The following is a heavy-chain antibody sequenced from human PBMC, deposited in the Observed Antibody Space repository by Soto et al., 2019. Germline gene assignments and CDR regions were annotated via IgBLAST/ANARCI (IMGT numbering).Heavy chain of an antibody. J-gene: IGHJ4*02. CDR3: ARSTTVTAIRFDY. CDR1: GGSVSSGSYY. V-gene: IGHV4-61*01. CDR2: IYYSGST. D-gene: IGHD2-21*02. Sequence: QVQLQESGPGLVKPSETLSLTCTVSGGSVSSGSYYWSWIRQPPGKGLECIGYIYYSGSTNYNPPLKRRVXXSXDXXQDQFSLKLGSVTAADTAVYYCARSTTVTAIRFDYWGQGTLVTVSS.